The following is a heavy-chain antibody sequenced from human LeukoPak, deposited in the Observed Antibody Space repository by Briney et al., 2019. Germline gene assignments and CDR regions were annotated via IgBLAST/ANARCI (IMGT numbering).Heavy chain of an antibody. Sequence: ASVKVSCKASGYTFTSYGISWVRQAPGQGLEWMGWISGYTGNTNYSQKLQGRVTMTTDTSTSTAYMELRSLRSDDTAVYYCAREGHCSSTVCYDPYNWFDPRGQGTLVTVSS. CDR2: ISGYTGNT. V-gene: IGHV1-18*01. D-gene: IGHD2-2*01. CDR3: AREGHCSSTVCYDPYNWFDP. J-gene: IGHJ5*02. CDR1: GYTFTSYG.